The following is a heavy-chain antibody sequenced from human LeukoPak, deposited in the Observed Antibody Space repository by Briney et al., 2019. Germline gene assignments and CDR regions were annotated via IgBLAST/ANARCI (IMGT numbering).Heavy chain of an antibody. CDR1: GFTFSSYS. CDR2: ISSSSSTI. V-gene: IGHV3-48*04. CDR3: ARDWGGSGYYLYYYYYYMDV. J-gene: IGHJ6*03. Sequence: GGSLRLSCAASGFTFSSYSMNWVRQAPGKGLGWVSYISSSSSTIYYADSVKGRFTISRDNAKNSLYLQMNSLRAEDTAVYYCARDWGGSGYYLYYYYYYMDVWGKGTTVTVSS. D-gene: IGHD3-22*01.